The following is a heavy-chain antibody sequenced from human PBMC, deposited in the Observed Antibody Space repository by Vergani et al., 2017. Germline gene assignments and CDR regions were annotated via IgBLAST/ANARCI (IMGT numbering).Heavy chain of an antibody. CDR1: GFTFSSYW. J-gene: IGHJ4*02. D-gene: IGHD6-13*01. CDR2: IKQDGSEK. Sequence: EVQLVESGGGLVQPGGSLRLSCAASGFTFSSYWMSWVRQAPGKGLEWVANIKQDGSEKYYVDSVKGRFTISRDNAKNTLYLQMKSLRAEDTAVYYCAKAIAAAGTGYWGQGTLVTVSS. V-gene: IGHV3-7*03. CDR3: AKAIAAAGTGY.